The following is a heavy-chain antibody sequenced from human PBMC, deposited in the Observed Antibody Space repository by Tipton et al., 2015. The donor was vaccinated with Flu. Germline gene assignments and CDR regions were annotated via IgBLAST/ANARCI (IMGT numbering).Heavy chain of an antibody. J-gene: IGHJ3*02. CDR2: IKQDGSEK. Sequence: GSLRLSCAASGFTFSSYWMSWVRQAPGKGLEWVADIKQDGSEKYYVDSVKGRFTISRDNAKNSLYLQMNSLRAEDTAVYYCARVGLSGRDAFDIWGQGTMVTV. V-gene: IGHV3-7*01. CDR1: GFTFSSYW. D-gene: IGHD3-10*01. CDR3: ARVGLSGRDAFDI.